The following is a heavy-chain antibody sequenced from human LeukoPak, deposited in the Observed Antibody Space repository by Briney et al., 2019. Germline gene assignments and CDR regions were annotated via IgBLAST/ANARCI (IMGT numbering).Heavy chain of an antibody. Sequence: GGSLRLSCVASGFPFSSYWMTWVRQAPGKGLEWVANIKQDGSKKSYVDSVKGRFTISRDNAKNSLYPQMNSLRAEDTAICYCTRVGYIDEGIDYWGQGTLVTVSS. V-gene: IGHV3-7*04. CDR1: GFPFSSYW. CDR2: IKQDGSKK. J-gene: IGHJ4*02. CDR3: TRVGYIDEGIDY. D-gene: IGHD5-24*01.